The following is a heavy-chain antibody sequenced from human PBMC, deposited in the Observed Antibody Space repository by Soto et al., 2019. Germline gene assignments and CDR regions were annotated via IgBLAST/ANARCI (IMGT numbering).Heavy chain of an antibody. J-gene: IGHJ4*02. Sequence: GGSLRLSCATSGFIFSGSAMHWVRQASGKGLEWVGRIRSKSDNYATTYAASVKGRFTISRDDSKNTAYLQMNSLKTEDTAVYYCTMEDYGGNSAFRDYWGQGTLVTVSS. CDR1: GFIFSGSA. CDR2: IRSKSDNYAT. D-gene: IGHD4-17*01. V-gene: IGHV3-73*01. CDR3: TMEDYGGNSAFRDY.